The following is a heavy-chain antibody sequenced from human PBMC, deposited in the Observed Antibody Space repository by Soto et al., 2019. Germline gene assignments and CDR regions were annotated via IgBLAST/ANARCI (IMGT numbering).Heavy chain of an antibody. V-gene: IGHV3-30*03. CDR3: ARPTYYYGSGSSEYYYYYGLDV. CDR1: GFPFSSYC. J-gene: IGHJ6*02. D-gene: IGHD3-10*01. Sequence: PGGSLSLSCAASGFPFSSYCMHWVRQAPGKGLEWVAVISYDGSNKYYADSVKGRFTISRDNSKNTLYLQMNSLRAEDTAVYYCARPTYYYGSGSSEYYYYYGLDVWGQGTTVTVSS. CDR2: ISYDGSNK.